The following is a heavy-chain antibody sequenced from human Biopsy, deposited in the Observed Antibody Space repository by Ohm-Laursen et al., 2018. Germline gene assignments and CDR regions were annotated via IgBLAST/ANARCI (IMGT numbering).Heavy chain of an antibody. CDR3: VRGVDYYDPYHYYALDV. J-gene: IGHJ6*02. CDR1: GESFNGYY. V-gene: IGHV4-34*01. CDR2: INHSGRT. D-gene: IGHD3-22*01. Sequence: GTLSLTCAVYGESFNGYYWSWIRQTPGKGLEWIGEINHSGRTNYNPSLKSRVTISVDTSKNQFSLKGRSVTAADTAVYYCVRGVDYYDPYHYYALDVWGQGTTVTASS.